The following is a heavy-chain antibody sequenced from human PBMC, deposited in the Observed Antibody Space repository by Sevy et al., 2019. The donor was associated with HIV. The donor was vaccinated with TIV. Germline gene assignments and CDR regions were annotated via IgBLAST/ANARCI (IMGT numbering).Heavy chain of an antibody. D-gene: IGHD3-10*01. CDR3: ASSMIRGVGDY. CDR2: ISYDGNNK. J-gene: IGHJ4*02. V-gene: IGHV3-30-3*01. CDR1: AFTFSSYT. Sequence: GGSLRLSCAASAFTFSSYTMFWIRQAPGKGLEWMASISYDGNNKYYADSVKGRFTISRDNSKNTLYVQMNSLRPEDTAVYYCASSMIRGVGDYWGQGTLVTVSS.